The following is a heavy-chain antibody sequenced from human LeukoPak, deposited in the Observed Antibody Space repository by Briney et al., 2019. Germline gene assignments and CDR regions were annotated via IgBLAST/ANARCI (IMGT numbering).Heavy chain of an antibody. CDR3: ARDRGWGMDV. Sequence: GGSLRLSCAASAFSFSDYNMNWVRQAPGKGLEWVSSITSTGSYIYYADSVKGRFTISRDNAKNSLFLQLNSLRAEDTAVYYCARDRGWGMDVWGKGTTVTIPS. D-gene: IGHD5-12*01. CDR2: ITSTGSYI. J-gene: IGHJ6*04. V-gene: IGHV3-21*01. CDR1: AFSFSDYN.